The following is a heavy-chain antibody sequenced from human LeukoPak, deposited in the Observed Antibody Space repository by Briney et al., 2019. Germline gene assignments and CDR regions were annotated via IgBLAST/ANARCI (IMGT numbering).Heavy chain of an antibody. CDR3: ARAGPMVRGVIGY. D-gene: IGHD3-10*01. V-gene: IGHV3-48*04. CDR2: ISSSSSTI. J-gene: IGHJ4*02. Sequence: PGGSLRLSCAASGFTFSSYSMNWVRQAPGKGLEWVSYISSSSSTIYYADSVKGRFTISRDNAKNSLYLQMNSLRAEDTAVYYCARAGPMVRGVIGYWGQGTLVTVSS. CDR1: GFTFSSYS.